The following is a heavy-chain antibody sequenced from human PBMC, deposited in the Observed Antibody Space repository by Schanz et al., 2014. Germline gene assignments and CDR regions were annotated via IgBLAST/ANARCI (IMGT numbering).Heavy chain of an antibody. D-gene: IGHD3-3*01. J-gene: IGHJ4*02. CDR2: IKQDGIEK. Sequence: VHLVESGGGLVKPGGSLRLSCAASGFTFSDYYMSWVRQAPGKGLEWVANIKQDGIEKYYVDSVKGRFTISRDNAKNSLYLQMNSPTADDTAVYYCARDKGGYYPFDYWGRGTLVTVSS. CDR1: GFTFSDYY. CDR3: ARDKGGYYPFDY. V-gene: IGHV3-7*01.